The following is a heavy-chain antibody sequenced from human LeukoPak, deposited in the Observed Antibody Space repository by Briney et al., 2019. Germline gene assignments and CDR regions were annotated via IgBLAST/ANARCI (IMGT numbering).Heavy chain of an antibody. Sequence: GGSLRLSCAASGFTFSHYGVHWVRQAPGKGLEWVAVISYDGSNKYYADSVKGRFTISRDNSKNTQYLQMNSLRAEDTAVYYCAKGYCGGDCPFDYWGQGTLVTVSS. J-gene: IGHJ4*02. CDR1: GFTFSHYG. CDR2: ISYDGSNK. D-gene: IGHD2-21*01. V-gene: IGHV3-30*18. CDR3: AKGYCGGDCPFDY.